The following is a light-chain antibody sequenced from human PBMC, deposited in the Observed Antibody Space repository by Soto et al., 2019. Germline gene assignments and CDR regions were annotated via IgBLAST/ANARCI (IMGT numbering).Light chain of an antibody. CDR3: LQYNVYPLS. Sequence: DIQMTQFPSTLAASVGDRVTITCRARQNINRWLAWYQQRPGKAPNLLIHKASTLEVGVPSRFSGSASGTEFPLTISSLQPDDFAVYFCLQYNVYPLSFGGGTKVEIK. CDR2: KAS. V-gene: IGKV1-5*03. CDR1: QNINRW. J-gene: IGKJ4*01.